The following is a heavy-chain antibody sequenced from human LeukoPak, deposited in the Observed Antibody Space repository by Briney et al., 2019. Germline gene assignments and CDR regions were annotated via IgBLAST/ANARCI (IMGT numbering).Heavy chain of an antibody. CDR1: GFTFDDYA. CDR3: ARDRTARPGCYHYYCMDV. CDR2: ISGASESS. Sequence: GVLLRLSCTASGFTFDDYAMHWVRQAPGKGLEWVSLISGASESSFYEDSVRGRFTISSDNRKNSLYLQMNSLTTEDTDFYSCARDRTARPGCYHYYCMDVWGQATTVTV. J-gene: IGHJ6*02. D-gene: IGHD6-6*01. V-gene: IGHV3-43*02.